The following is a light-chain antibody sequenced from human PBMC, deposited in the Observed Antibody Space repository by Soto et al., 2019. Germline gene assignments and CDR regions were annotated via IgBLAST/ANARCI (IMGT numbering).Light chain of an antibody. J-gene: IGKJ2*01. CDR3: QQYNQWPPYT. V-gene: IGKV3-15*01. CDR1: QSIGRT. Sequence: EIVMTQSPAIMSVSSGERATLFCRASQSIGRTLAWYQQKPGQSPRLLVYGASTRANGTPARFSGSGSGTEFTLTISSLQSEDVAVYYCQQYNQWPPYTFGQGTKVDIK. CDR2: GAS.